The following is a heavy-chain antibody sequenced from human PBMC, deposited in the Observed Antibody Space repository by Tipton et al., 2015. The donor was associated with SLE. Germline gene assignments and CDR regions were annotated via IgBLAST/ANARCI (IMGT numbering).Heavy chain of an antibody. CDR1: GGSFSGYY. D-gene: IGHD6-19*01. CDR3: ARASAYSSGNWFDP. V-gene: IGHV4-34*01. J-gene: IGHJ5*02. Sequence: TLSLTCAVYGGSFSGYYWSWIRQPPGKGLEWIGEINHSGSTNYNPSLKSRVTISVDTSKNQFSVKLTSVTAADTAVYYCARASAYSSGNWFDPWGQGTLVTVSS. CDR2: INHSGST.